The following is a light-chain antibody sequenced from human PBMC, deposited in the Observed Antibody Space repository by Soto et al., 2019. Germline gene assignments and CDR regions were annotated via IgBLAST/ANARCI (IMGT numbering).Light chain of an antibody. CDR2: KAS. J-gene: IGKJ4*01. V-gene: IGKV1-5*03. CDR1: QSISSW. CDR3: LQYHSYSLT. Sequence: DIQMTQSPSTLSASVGDRVTITCRASQSISSWLAWYQQKPGKAPKVLIYKASNLESGVPSRFSGSGSGTEFTLTISSLQPDDFATYYCLQYHSYSLTFGGGTKVESK.